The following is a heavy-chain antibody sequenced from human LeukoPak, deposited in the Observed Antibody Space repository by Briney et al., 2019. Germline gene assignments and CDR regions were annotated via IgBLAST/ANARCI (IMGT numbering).Heavy chain of an antibody. Sequence: SETLSLTCTVSSGSISNYFWSWIRQPPGKGLEWIGYIYYSRNTNYNPSLKSRVTISVDTSKNQFSLKLNSVTSADTAVYYCAKRGSNTWSDFDYWGQGTLVTVSS. CDR2: IYYSRNT. CDR1: SGSISNYF. J-gene: IGHJ4*02. D-gene: IGHD6-13*01. CDR3: AKRGSNTWSDFDY. V-gene: IGHV4-59*08.